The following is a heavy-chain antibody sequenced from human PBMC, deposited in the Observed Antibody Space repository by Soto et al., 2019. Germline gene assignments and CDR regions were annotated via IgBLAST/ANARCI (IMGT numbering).Heavy chain of an antibody. CDR2: ISYDGSNK. CDR3: ARGSSSWYLIQPTDY. J-gene: IGHJ4*02. V-gene: IGHV3-30-3*01. Sequence: PGGSLILSCAASGFTFSSYSMHWVRQAPGKGLEWVAVISYDGSNKYYADSVKGRFTISRDNSKNTLYLQMNSLRAEDTAVYYCARGSSSWYLIQPTDYWGQGTLVTVSS. D-gene: IGHD6-13*01. CDR1: GFTFSSYS.